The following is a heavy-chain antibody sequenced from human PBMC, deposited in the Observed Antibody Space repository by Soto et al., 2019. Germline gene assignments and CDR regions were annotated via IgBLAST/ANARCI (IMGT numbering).Heavy chain of an antibody. CDR3: AKKLGPSAFDL. D-gene: IGHD1-26*01. CDR1: GGTFTDYT. Sequence: QVQLVQSGAEVKKPGSSVKVSCKASGGTFTDYTITWVRQAPGQGLEWMGRIIPVLDLSNYEQKFQGRVTITADKSTTTSYMELSGLTSEDTAVYYCAKKLGPSAFDLWGRGTLVTVSS. V-gene: IGHV1-69*02. CDR2: IIPVLDLS. J-gene: IGHJ2*01.